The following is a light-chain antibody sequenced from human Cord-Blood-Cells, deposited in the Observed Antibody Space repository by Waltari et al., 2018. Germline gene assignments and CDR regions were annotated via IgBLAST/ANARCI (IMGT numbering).Light chain of an antibody. V-gene: IGKV1-39*01. J-gene: IGKJ4*01. CDR3: QQSYSTLT. Sequence: DIQMTQSPSSLSASVGDRVTITCRANQSSSSSLKWYQQKPGKAPKLLIYAASSLQSGVPSRCSGSGSGTDFTLTISSLQPEDFATYYCQQSYSTLTFGGGTKVEIK. CDR2: AAS. CDR1: QSSSSS.